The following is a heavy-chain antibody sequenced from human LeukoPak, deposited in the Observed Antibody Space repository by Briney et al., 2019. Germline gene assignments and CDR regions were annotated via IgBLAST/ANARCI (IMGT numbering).Heavy chain of an antibody. D-gene: IGHD5-24*01. Sequence: GGSLRLSCPASGFTFGTYWMSWVRQAPGKGLEWVANINEDGSQKDYLDSVKGRFTISRDNSKNTLYLQMSSLRAEDTAVYYCVKIAVEMAKIYYCEYWGQGTLVTVSS. J-gene: IGHJ4*02. CDR3: VKIAVEMAKIYYCEY. CDR1: GFTFGTYW. CDR2: INEDGSQK. V-gene: IGHV3-7*02.